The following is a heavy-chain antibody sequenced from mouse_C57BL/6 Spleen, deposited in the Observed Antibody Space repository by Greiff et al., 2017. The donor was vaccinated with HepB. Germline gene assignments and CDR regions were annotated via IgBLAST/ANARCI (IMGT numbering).Heavy chain of an antibody. CDR1: GYTFTDYN. CDR3: ARRDDGYYLDY. J-gene: IGHJ2*01. V-gene: IGHV1-18*01. D-gene: IGHD2-3*01. CDR2: INPNNGGT. Sequence: EVQLRQSGPELVKPGASVKIPCKASGYTFTDYNMDWVKQSHGKSLEWIGDINPNNGGTIYNQKFKGKATLTVDKSSSTAYMELRSLTSEDTAVYYCARRDDGYYLDYWGQGTTLTVSS.